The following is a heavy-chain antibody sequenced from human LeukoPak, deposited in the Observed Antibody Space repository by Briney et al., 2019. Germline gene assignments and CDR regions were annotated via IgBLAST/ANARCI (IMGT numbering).Heavy chain of an antibody. J-gene: IGHJ6*04. Sequence: PGGSLRHSCAASGFTLSSYAMHWVRQAPGKGLEWVAVISYDGSNKYYADSVKGRFTISRDNSKNTLYLQMNSLRAEDTAVYYCAGAVGVVPLDVWGKGTTVTVSS. V-gene: IGHV3-30*01. CDR3: AGAVGVVPLDV. D-gene: IGHD2-15*01. CDR2: ISYDGSNK. CDR1: GFTLSSYA.